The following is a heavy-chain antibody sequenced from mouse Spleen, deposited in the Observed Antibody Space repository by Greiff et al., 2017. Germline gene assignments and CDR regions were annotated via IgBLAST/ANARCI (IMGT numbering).Heavy chain of an antibody. CDR2: INPSTGGT. D-gene: IGHD1-1*01. J-gene: IGHJ4*01. Sequence: EVQLQQSGPELVKPGASVKISCKASGYSFTGYYMNWVKQSPEKSLEWIGEINPSTGGTTYNQKFEAKATLTVDKSSSTAYMQLKSLTSEDSAVYYCARSPYYYGSSYDYAMDYWGQGTSVTVSS. CDR3: ARSPYYYGSSYDYAMDY. V-gene: IGHV1-42*01. CDR1: GYSFTGYY.